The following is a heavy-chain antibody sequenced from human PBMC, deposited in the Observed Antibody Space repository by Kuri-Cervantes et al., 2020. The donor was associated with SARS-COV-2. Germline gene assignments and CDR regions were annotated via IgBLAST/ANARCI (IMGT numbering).Heavy chain of an antibody. J-gene: IGHJ4*02. V-gene: IGHV3-30-3*01. CDR2: ISYDGSNK. D-gene: IGHD6-19*01. CDR3: AREGIAVAGTVFDY. Sequence: GESLKISCAASGFTFSSYAMHWVRQAPGKGLEWVAVISYDGSNKYYADSVKGRFTISRDNSKNTLYLQMNSLGVEDTAVYYCAREGIAVAGTVFDYWGQGTLVTVSS. CDR1: GFTFSSYA.